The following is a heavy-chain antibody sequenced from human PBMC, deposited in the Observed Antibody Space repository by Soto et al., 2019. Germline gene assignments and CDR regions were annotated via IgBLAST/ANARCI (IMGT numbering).Heavy chain of an antibody. D-gene: IGHD3-10*01. Sequence: EVQLLESGGGLVQPGGSLRLSCAASGFTFNNYAMTWVRQAPGKGLEWVSAISGGGDTTSYADSVKGRFTVSRDGSQNTLYLQMSSLRAEDTALYYCAKGRGGSGSITPRVEFWGQGTLVTVSS. CDR3: AKGRGGSGSITPRVEF. V-gene: IGHV3-23*01. J-gene: IGHJ4*02. CDR1: GFTFNNYA. CDR2: ISGGGDTT.